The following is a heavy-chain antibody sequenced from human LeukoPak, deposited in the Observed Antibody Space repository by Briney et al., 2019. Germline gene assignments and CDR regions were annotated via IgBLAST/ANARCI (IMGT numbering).Heavy chain of an antibody. CDR2: INDTGNT. CDR1: GGSLSGYY. CDR3: ARVPYCSGGSCNYYYYYAMDV. V-gene: IGHV4-34*01. D-gene: IGHD2-15*01. Sequence: SETLSLTCAVYGGSLSGYYWSWIRKPPGKGLEWMGEINDTGNTNYKPSLRSRITISVDTSKNQFSLKVSSVTAADTAVYYCARVPYCSGGSCNYYYYYAMDVWGQGTTVTVSS. J-gene: IGHJ6*02.